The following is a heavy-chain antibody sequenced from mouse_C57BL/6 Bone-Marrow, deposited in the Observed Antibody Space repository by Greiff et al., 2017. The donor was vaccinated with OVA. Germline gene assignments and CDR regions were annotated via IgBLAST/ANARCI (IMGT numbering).Heavy chain of an antibody. CDR3: AREGRRLIRPYFDY. D-gene: IGHD1-2*01. CDR2: IYPGSGNT. CDR1: GYTFTDYY. J-gene: IGHJ2*01. V-gene: IGHV1-76*01. Sequence: QVQLQQSGAELVRPGASVKLSCKASGYTFTDYYINWVKQRPGQGLEWIARIYPGSGNTYYNEKFKGKATLTADTSSSTAYMQLSSLTSEDSAVYFCAREGRRLIRPYFDYGGQGTTLTVTA.